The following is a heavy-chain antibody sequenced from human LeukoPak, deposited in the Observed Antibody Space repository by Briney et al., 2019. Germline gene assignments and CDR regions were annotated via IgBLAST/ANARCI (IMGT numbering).Heavy chain of an antibody. D-gene: IGHD5-24*01. CDR3: ARGLDGYNYRYFDY. Sequence: SETLSLTCAVYGGSFSGYYWSWIRQPPGKGLEWIGEINHSGSTNYNPSLKSRVTISVDTSKNQFSLKLSSVTAADTAVYYCARGLDGYNYRYFDYWGQGTLVTVSS. V-gene: IGHV4-34*01. CDR2: INHSGST. CDR1: GGSFSGYY. J-gene: IGHJ4*02.